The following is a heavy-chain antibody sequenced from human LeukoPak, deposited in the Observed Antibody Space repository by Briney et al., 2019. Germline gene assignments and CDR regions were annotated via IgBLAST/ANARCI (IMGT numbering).Heavy chain of an antibody. J-gene: IGHJ4*02. V-gene: IGHV4-39*01. CDR1: GGSVSSGSYY. D-gene: IGHD3-3*01. CDR3: QSRFLEWLLDY. CDR2: IYYGGYT. Sequence: SETLSLACSVSGGSVSSGSYYWGWIRQPPGKGLEWIGSIYYGGYTYYNPSLKSRVTISVDTSKNQFSLKLSSVTAADTAIYYCQSRFLEWLLDYWGQGTLVTVSS.